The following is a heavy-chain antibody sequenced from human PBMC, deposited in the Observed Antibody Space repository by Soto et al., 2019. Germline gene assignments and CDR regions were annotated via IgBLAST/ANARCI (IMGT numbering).Heavy chain of an antibody. Sequence: ASVKVSCKASGYTFTSYGISWVRQAPGQGLEWMGWISAYNGNTNYAQKLQGRVTMTTDTSTSTAYMELRSLRSDDTAVYYCARAPSHYYDSSGQSVWGQGTLVTVSS. CDR3: ARAPSHYYDSSGQSV. D-gene: IGHD3-22*01. CDR2: ISAYNGNT. CDR1: GYTFTSYG. V-gene: IGHV1-18*01. J-gene: IGHJ4*02.